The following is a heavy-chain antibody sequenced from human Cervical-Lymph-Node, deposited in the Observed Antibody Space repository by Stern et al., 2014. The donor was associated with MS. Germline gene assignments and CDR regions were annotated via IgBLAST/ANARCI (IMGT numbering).Heavy chain of an antibody. J-gene: IGHJ4*02. CDR2: INTNTGSP. CDR1: GYTFSSYS. V-gene: IGHV7-4-1*02. CDR3: TRVPNSSGWDDC. Sequence: QLVQSVSELKKPGASVNVSCKASGYTFSSYSLNWVRQAPGQGLEWMGWINTNTGSPTYAQGFTGRFVFSLDSSLSTAYLQINSLKAEDTAVYYCTRVPNSSGWDDCWGQGTLVTVSS. D-gene: IGHD6-19*01.